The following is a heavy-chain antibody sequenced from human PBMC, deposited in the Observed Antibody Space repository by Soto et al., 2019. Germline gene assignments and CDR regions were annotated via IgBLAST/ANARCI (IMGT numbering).Heavy chain of an antibody. CDR3: ARGYYDSSGYYYFDY. CDR2: ISYDGSNK. Sequence: QVQLVESGGGVVQPGRSLRLSCAASGFTFSSYAMHWVRQAPGKGLEWVAVISYDGSNKYYADSVKGRFTISRDNSKYTLYLQINSLRAEDTAVYYCARGYYDSSGYYYFDYWGQGTLVTVSS. CDR1: GFTFSSYA. V-gene: IGHV3-30-3*01. D-gene: IGHD3-22*01. J-gene: IGHJ4*02.